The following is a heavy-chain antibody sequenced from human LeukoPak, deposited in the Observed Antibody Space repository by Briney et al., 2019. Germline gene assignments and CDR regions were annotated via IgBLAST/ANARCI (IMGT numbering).Heavy chain of an antibody. CDR2: INPNSGGT. CDR1: GYTFTGHY. CDR3: APGPGWFDP. J-gene: IGHJ5*02. D-gene: IGHD7-27*01. V-gene: IGHV1-2*06. Sequence: ASVKVSRMASGYTFTGHYMHWVRQAPGQGLEWMGRINPNSGGTNYAQKVQGRVTMTRDTSISTAYMELSRLASDDTAVYYCAPGPGWFDPWGQGTLVTVSS.